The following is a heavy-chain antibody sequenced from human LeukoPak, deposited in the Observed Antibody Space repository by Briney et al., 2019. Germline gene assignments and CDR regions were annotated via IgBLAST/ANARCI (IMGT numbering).Heavy chain of an antibody. D-gene: IGHD3-9*01. CDR1: GYTFIGYQ. J-gene: IGHJ5*01. Sequence: ASVKVSCKASGYTFIGYQMHWVRQAPGQGLEWVGWINPSSGGTNYAQKFQGRVTMTRDTSISTAYMELSRLKSDDTAVYYCARGGRYFDWFVYWGQGTLVTVSS. CDR2: INPSSGGT. CDR3: ARGGRYFDWFVY. V-gene: IGHV1-2*02.